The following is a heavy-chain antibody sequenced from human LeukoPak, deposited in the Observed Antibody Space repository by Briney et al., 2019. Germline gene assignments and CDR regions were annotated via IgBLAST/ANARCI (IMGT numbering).Heavy chain of an antibody. D-gene: IGHD2-2*01. V-gene: IGHV4-61*02. CDR3: ARSDLPAATNYYYYYYMDV. CDR2: IYTSGST. CDR1: GGSISSGSYY. J-gene: IGHJ6*03. Sequence: PSETLSLTCTVSGGSISSGSYYWSWIRQPAGKGLEWIGRIYTSGSTNYNPSLKSRVTIPVDTSKNQLSLKLSSVTAADTAVYYCARSDLPAATNYYYYYYMDVWGKGTTVTVSS.